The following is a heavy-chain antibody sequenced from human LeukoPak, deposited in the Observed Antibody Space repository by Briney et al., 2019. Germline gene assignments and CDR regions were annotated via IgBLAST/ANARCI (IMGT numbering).Heavy chain of an antibody. CDR2: INHSGST. CDR1: GGSFSGYY. Sequence: SETLSLTCAVYGGSFSGYYWSWIRQPPGKGLEWIGEINHSGSTNYNPSLKSRVTISVDTSKNQFSLKLSSVTAADTAVYYCARIPLGYFNWFDPWGRGTLVTVSS. CDR3: ARIPLGYFNWFDP. D-gene: IGHD2-15*01. V-gene: IGHV4-34*01. J-gene: IGHJ5*02.